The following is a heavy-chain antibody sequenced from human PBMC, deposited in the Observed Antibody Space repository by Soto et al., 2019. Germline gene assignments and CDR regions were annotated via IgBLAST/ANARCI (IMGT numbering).Heavy chain of an antibody. CDR3: ARDRRGEQWLGFFDAFDI. D-gene: IGHD6-19*01. CDR2: IYYSGST. V-gene: IGHV4-59*01. CDR1: GGSISSYY. J-gene: IGHJ3*02. Sequence: SETLSLTCTVSGGSISSYYWSWIRQPPGKGLEWIGYIYYSGSTNYNPSLKSRVTISVDTSKNQFSLKLSSVTAADTAVYYCARDRRGEQWLGFFDAFDIWGQGTMVTVSS.